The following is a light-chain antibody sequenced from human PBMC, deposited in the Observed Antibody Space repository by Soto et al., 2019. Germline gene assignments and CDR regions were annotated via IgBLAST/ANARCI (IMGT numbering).Light chain of an antibody. V-gene: IGLV1-40*01. J-gene: IGLJ3*02. CDR2: GNT. Sequence: QSVLTQPPSVSWAPGQRVTISCTWSSSNIGSGYDVHWYQQLPGTAPKLLIYGNTNRPSGVPDRFSGSKSGTSASLAITGLQAEDEADYYCQSYDSSLRDWVFGGGTKLTVL. CDR3: QSYDSSLRDWV. CDR1: SSNIGSGYD.